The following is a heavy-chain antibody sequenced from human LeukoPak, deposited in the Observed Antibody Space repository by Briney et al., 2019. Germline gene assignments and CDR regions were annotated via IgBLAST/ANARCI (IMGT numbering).Heavy chain of an antibody. CDR1: GFTFSNYW. V-gene: IGHV3-74*01. Sequence: GGSLRLSCAAAGFTFSNYWMHWVRQAPGKGLVWVSRINYDGTTTGYADSVKGRFTISRDNAKNTLYLQMNSLRAEDTAVYYCARRDVFDIWGQGTMVTVSS. J-gene: IGHJ3*02. CDR3: ARRDVFDI. CDR2: INYDGTTT.